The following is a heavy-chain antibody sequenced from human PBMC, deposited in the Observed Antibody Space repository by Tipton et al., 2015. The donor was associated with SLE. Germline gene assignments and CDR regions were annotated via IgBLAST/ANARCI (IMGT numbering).Heavy chain of an antibody. CDR2: MSPNNGKT. D-gene: IGHD3-22*01. CDR1: GYTFTNYD. V-gene: IGHV1-8*02. J-gene: IGHJ3*01. Sequence: QLVQSGAEVKKPGASVKVSCKTSGYTFTNYDINWVRQAPGQGLELLGWMSPNNGKTGYAQKFQGRVTMTRSTSISTAYMELSSLRSEDTAIYYCARHYYNSRGYNLDVWGQGTVVTVSS. CDR3: ARHYYNSRGYNLDV.